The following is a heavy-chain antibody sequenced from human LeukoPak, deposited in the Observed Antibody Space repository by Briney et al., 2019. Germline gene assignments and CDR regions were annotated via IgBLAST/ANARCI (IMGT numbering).Heavy chain of an antibody. V-gene: IGHV1-18*01. CDR2: ISAYNGNT. Sequence: ASVKVSCKASGYTFTSYGISWVRQAPGQGLEWMGWISAYNGNTNYAQKLQGRVTMTTDTSTSTAYMELRSLRSDDTAVYYCARALAARPTNWFDPWGQGTLVTVSS. J-gene: IGHJ5*02. CDR1: GYTFTSYG. CDR3: ARALAARPTNWFDP. D-gene: IGHD6-6*01.